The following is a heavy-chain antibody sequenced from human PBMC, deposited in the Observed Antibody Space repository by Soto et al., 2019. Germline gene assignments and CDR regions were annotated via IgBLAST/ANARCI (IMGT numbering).Heavy chain of an antibody. CDR3: ATGSGYCSGGSCYYFDY. V-gene: IGHV3-23*01. D-gene: IGHD2-15*01. Sequence: GGSLRLSCAASGFTFSSYAMSWVRQAPGKGLEWVSAISGSGGSTYYADSVKGRFTISRDNSKNTLYLQMNSLRAEDTAVYYCATGSGYCSGGSCYYFDYWGQGTLVTVSS. J-gene: IGHJ4*02. CDR1: GFTFSSYA. CDR2: ISGSGGST.